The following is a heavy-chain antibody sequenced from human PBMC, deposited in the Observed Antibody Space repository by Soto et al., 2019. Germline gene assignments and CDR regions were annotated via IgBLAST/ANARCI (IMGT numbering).Heavy chain of an antibody. D-gene: IGHD5-12*01. Sequence: ASVKVSCKASGYTFTGYYMHWVRQAHGQGLEWMGWINPNSGGTNYAQKFQGWVTMTRDTSISTAYMELSRLRSDDTAVYYCASSPRGGYNLAFDIWGQGTMVTVSS. V-gene: IGHV1-2*04. CDR3: ASSPRGGYNLAFDI. CDR1: GYTFTGYY. J-gene: IGHJ3*02. CDR2: INPNSGGT.